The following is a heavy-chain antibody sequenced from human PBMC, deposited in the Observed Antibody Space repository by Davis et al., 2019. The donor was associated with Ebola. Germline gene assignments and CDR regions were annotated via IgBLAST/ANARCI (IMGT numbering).Heavy chain of an antibody. CDR2: TSGSGGNT. V-gene: IGHV3-23*01. CDR1: GFSFSSFA. Sequence: GGSLRLSCAASGFSFSSFAMSWVRQAPGKGLEWVSVTSGSGGNTYYGDSVKGRFTISRDNSKNTLYLQMSSLRAEDTAVYYCARLLNSYTSAWIDHWGQGTLVTVSS. D-gene: IGHD6-19*01. J-gene: IGHJ5*02. CDR3: ARLLNSYTSAWIDH.